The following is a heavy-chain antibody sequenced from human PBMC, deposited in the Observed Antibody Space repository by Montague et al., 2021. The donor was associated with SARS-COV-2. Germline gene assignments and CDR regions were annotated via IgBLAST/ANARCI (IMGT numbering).Heavy chain of an antibody. CDR1: DGSFSDFY. D-gene: IGHD1-26*01. CDR3: ASGDDNGSGYLDV. Sequence: SETLSLTCAVFDGSFSDFYWSWIRQPPGEGLEWIGEINHSGTTHYNPSLKSRVTISVDTSKNQFSLKVNSVTAADAAVYYCASGDDNGSGYLDVWGKGTTVTVSS. V-gene: IGHV4-34*01. J-gene: IGHJ6*03. CDR2: INHSGTT.